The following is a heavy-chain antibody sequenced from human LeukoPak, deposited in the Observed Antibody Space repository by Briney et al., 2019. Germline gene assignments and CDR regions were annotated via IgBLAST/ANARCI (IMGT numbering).Heavy chain of an antibody. V-gene: IGHV4-4*07. CDR1: GASISLYY. CDR2: VHATGTT. D-gene: IGHD3-22*01. CDR3: ARVLGSSGYAGDWRFDL. J-gene: IGHJ2*01. Sequence: NSSETLSLTCSVSGASISLYYWSWVRQSAGKQPEWIGRVHATGTTNYNPSLRSRVSLSVDTFKKQFSLKLNSVTAADTAVYYCARVLGSSGYAGDWRFDLWGRGTLVTVSS.